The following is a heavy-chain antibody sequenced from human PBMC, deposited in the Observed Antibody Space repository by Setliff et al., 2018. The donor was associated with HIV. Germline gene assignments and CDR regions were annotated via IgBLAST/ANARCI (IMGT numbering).Heavy chain of an antibody. J-gene: IGHJ4*02. V-gene: IGHV1-8*01. CDR1: GYDFKIYD. Sequence: ASVKFSCKASGYDFKIYDINWVRQVAGQGLEWMGWINPGTGNTGYPQNFTGRVTMTRNTSINTVYMELSSLRSEDTAIYFCARGKIPSWRLTMFDFWGQGTPVTVSS. D-gene: IGHD1-1*01. CDR2: INPGTGNT. CDR3: ARGKIPSWRLTMFDF.